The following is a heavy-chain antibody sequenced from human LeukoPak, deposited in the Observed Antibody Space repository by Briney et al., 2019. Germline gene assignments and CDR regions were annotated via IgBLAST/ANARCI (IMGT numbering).Heavy chain of an antibody. CDR2: IYHSGST. CDR3: ARGSVDTAMVDY. V-gene: IGHV4-38-2*01. Sequence: SETLSLTCAVSGYSISSGYYWGWIRQPPGKGLGWIGIIYHSGSTYYNPSLKSLVTIAVDTTKNQFSLKLSSVTAADTAVYSCARGSVDTAMVDYWGQGTLVTVSS. CDR1: GYSISSGYY. D-gene: IGHD5-18*01. J-gene: IGHJ4*02.